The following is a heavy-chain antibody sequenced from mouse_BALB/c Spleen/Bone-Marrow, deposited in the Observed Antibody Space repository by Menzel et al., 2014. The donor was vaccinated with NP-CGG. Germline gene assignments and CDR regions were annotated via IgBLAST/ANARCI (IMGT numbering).Heavy chain of an antibody. V-gene: IGHV1-9*01. CDR2: ILPGSGST. Sequence: QAQLQQSGAELMKPGASVKISCKATGYTFSSYWIEWVKQRPGHGLEWIGEILPGSGSTNYNEKFKGKATFTADTSSNTAYMQLSSLTSEDSAVYYCARSGGGFYFDYWAQGTTLTVSS. CDR3: ARSGGGFYFDY. J-gene: IGHJ2*01. CDR1: GYTFSSYW. D-gene: IGHD1-3*01.